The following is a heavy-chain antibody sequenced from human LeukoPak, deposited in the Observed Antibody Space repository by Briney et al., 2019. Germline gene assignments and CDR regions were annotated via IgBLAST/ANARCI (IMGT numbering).Heavy chain of an antibody. D-gene: IGHD4-17*01. CDR1: GGTFSSYA. CDR2: IIPILGIA. CDR3: ARSPATVTTYPTFDY. Sequence: ASVKVSCKASGGTFSSYAISWVRQAPGQGLEWMGRIIPILGIANCAQKFQGRVTITADKSTSTAYMELSSLRSEDTAVYYCARSPATVTTYPTFDYWGRGTLVTVSS. J-gene: IGHJ4*02. V-gene: IGHV1-69*04.